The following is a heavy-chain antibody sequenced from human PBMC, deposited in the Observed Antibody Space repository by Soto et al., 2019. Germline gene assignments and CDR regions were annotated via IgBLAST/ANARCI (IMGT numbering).Heavy chain of an antibody. CDR2: IWYDGSNK. J-gene: IGHJ4*02. V-gene: IGHV3-33*01. CDR3: ARAYYYYDSSGYLGPLDY. CDR1: GFTFGSYG. D-gene: IGHD3-22*01. Sequence: GGSLRLSCAASGFTFGSYGVHWVRQAPGKGLEWVAVIWYDGSNKYYADSVKGRFTISRDNSKNTLYLQMNSLRAEDTAVYYCARAYYYYDSSGYLGPLDYWGQGTLVTVSS.